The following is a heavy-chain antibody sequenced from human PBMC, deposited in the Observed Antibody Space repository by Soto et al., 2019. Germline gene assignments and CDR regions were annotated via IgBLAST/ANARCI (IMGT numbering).Heavy chain of an antibody. V-gene: IGHV4-59*08. J-gene: IGHJ3*02. CDR2: TYYSGST. D-gene: IGHD3-10*01. CDR3: ARPRGGSGKWGAFDI. CDR1: GGSISSYY. Sequence: PSETLSLTCTVSGGSISSYYWSWIRQPPGKGLEWIGYTYYSGSTNYNPSLKSRVTISVDTSKNQFSLKLSSVTAADTAVYYCARPRGGSGKWGAFDIWGQGTMVTVSS.